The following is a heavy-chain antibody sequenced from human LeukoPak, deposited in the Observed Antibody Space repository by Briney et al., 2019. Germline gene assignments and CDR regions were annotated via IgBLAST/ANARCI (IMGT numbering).Heavy chain of an antibody. Sequence: SETLSLTCTVSGYSISSGHYWGWIRPPPGKGLEWIGSMYHSGSTYYNPPLKSRVTISEDTSKNQFSLKLRSATAADTAVYYCARGPRFGELLWHWFDPWGQGTLVTVSS. CDR1: GYSISSGHY. J-gene: IGHJ5*02. D-gene: IGHD3-10*01. CDR3: ARGPRFGELLWHWFDP. CDR2: MYHSGST. V-gene: IGHV4-38-2*02.